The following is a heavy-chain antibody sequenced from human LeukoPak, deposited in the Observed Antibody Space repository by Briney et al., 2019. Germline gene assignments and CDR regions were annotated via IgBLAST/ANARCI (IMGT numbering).Heavy chain of an antibody. CDR1: GYSISSGYY. D-gene: IGHD1-14*01. J-gene: IGHJ4*02. Sequence: SETLSLTCTVSGYSISSGYYWGWVRQPPGKGLEWIGSIHHSGNTFYKSILKSRVTISVDTSKNQFSLKVRSVTAADTAVYYCARQGNTTSLFDCWGQGTLVTVSS. CDR2: IHHSGNT. V-gene: IGHV4-38-2*02. CDR3: ARQGNTTSLFDC.